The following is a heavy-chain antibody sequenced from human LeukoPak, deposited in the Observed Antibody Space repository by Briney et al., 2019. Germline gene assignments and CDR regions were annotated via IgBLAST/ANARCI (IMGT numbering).Heavy chain of an antibody. V-gene: IGHV3-73*01. CDR3: IGSRDGYTLDD. J-gene: IGHJ4*02. CDR1: GFTFSGSA. Sequence: PGESLKISCAASGFTFSGSAMHSVRQASGKGLELVGRIRSKANSYATAYAASVKGRFALSRDDSKNTAYLQMNSLKTEDTAVYYCIGSRDGYTLDDWGQGTLVTVSS. CDR2: IRSKANSYAT. D-gene: IGHD5-24*01.